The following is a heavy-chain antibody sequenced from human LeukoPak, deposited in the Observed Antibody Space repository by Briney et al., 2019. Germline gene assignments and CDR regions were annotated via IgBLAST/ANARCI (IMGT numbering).Heavy chain of an antibody. CDR1: GYTSTGYY. J-gene: IGHJ3*02. CDR3: ARVARRDGYNPSRAFDI. CDR2: INPNSGGT. D-gene: IGHD5-24*01. V-gene: IGHV1-2*02. Sequence: ASVKVSCKASGYTSTGYYMHWVRQAPGQGLEWMGWINPNSGGTNYAQKFQGRVTMTRDTSISTAYMELSRLRSDDTAVYYCARVARRDGYNPSRAFDIWGQGTMVTVSS.